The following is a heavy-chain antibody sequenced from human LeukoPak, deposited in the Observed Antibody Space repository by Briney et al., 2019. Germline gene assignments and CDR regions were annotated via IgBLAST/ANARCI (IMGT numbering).Heavy chain of an antibody. J-gene: IGHJ3*02. CDR1: GSSLSSSGVG. Sequence: ESGPTLVKPTQTLTLTCTFSGSSLSSSGVGVGWIRQPPGKALEWLALIYWDDDKRYSPSLESRLTITKDTSKNQVVLAMTNMDPVDTATYYCAHSPLGHSYDYGAFGIWGQGTMVTVPS. D-gene: IGHD5-18*01. CDR3: AHSPLGHSYDYGAFGI. V-gene: IGHV2-5*02. CDR2: IYWDDDK.